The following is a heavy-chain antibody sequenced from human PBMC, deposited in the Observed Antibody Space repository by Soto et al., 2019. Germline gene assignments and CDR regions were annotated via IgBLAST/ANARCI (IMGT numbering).Heavy chain of an antibody. D-gene: IGHD3-22*01. J-gene: IGHJ4*02. Sequence: GESLKISCKGSGYSFAGYWITWVRQEPGKGLEWMGRIDPSDSQTYYSPSFRGHVTISVTKSITTVFLQWSSLRASDTATYYCARQIYDSDTGPNFQYYFDSWGQGTPVTVSS. CDR3: ARQIYDSDTGPNFQYYFDS. CDR1: GYSFAGYW. CDR2: IDPSDSQT. V-gene: IGHV5-10-1*01.